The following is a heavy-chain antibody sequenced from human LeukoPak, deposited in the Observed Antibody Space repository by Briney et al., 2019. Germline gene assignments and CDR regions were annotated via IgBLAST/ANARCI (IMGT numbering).Heavy chain of an antibody. Sequence: PSGTLSLTCAVSGGSISSTNWWSWVRQPPGKGLEWIGEIYHSGSTNYNPSLKSRVTISVDKSKNQFSLKLSSVTAADTAVYYCARAPMVRGVIKYNWFDPWGQGTLVTVSS. D-gene: IGHD3-10*01. CDR3: ARAPMVRGVIKYNWFDP. V-gene: IGHV4-4*02. CDR1: GGSISSTNW. CDR2: IYHSGST. J-gene: IGHJ5*02.